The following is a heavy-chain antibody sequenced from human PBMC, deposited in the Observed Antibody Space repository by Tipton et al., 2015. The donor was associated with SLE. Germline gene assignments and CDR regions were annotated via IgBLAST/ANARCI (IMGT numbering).Heavy chain of an antibody. D-gene: IGHD6-13*01. CDR1: GGSFSGYY. CDR3: ASRGQQLGWFDP. J-gene: IGHJ5*02. V-gene: IGHV4-34*01. Sequence: TLSFTCAVYGGSFSGYYWSWIRQPPGKGLEWIGEINHSGSTNYNPSLKSRVTISVDTSKNQFSLKLSSVTAADTAVYYCASRGQQLGWFDPWGQGTLVTVSS. CDR2: INHSGST.